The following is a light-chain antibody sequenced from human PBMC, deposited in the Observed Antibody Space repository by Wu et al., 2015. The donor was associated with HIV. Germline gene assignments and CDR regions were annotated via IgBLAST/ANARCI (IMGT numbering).Light chain of an antibody. V-gene: IGKV3-20*01. CDR1: QSVSSSF. CDR2: GAS. CDR3: QQYGSSPRKYT. J-gene: IGKJ2*01. Sequence: EIVMTQSPATLSVSPGEGVTLSCRASQSVSSSFIAWYQQKPGQAPRLLIYGASNRATGIPDRFSGGGSGTDFTLTISRLEPEDFAVYYCQQYGSSPRKYTFGQGTKLEIK.